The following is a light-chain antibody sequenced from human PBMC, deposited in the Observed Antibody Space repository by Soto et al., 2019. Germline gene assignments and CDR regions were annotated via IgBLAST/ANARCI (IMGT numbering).Light chain of an antibody. J-gene: IGKJ1*01. V-gene: IGKV3-20*01. CDR1: QSISNNY. CDR2: GAS. Sequence: EIVLTQSPGTLSLSPGESATLSCRASQSISNNYLAWYQQKPGQAPRLLIYGASSRATGIPDRFSGSGSGTDFTLTISRLEPEDFAMYYCHQYGSSPATFGQGTKVEIK. CDR3: HQYGSSPAT.